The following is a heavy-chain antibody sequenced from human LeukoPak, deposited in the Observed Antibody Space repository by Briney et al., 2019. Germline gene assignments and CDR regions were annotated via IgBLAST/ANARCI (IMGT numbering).Heavy chain of an antibody. CDR3: ARDDSSSSPLFDY. J-gene: IGHJ4*02. D-gene: IGHD6-6*01. V-gene: IGHV4-59*01. CDR2: IYYSGST. CDR1: GDSIISYY. Sequence: SETLSLTCIVSGDSIISYYWSWIRQPPGKGLEWIGYIYYSGSTNYNPSLKSRVTISVDTSKNQFSLKLSSVTAADTAVYYCARDDSSSSPLFDYWGQGTLVTVSS.